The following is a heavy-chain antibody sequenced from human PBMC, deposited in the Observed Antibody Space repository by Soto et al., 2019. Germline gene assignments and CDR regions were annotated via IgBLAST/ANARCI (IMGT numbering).Heavy chain of an antibody. D-gene: IGHD3-16*01. CDR2: VSETGTVT. V-gene: IGHV3-23*01. CDR1: GINLINHA. CDR3: VTGSSGTRGEDF. Sequence: LRLSCVASGINLINHAMTWVRQAPGKGLEWVSTVSETGTVTYYADSVKGRFTISRDNSRNTLYLQLNNLRAEDTAVYYCVTGSSGTRGEDFWGAGALVTVSS. J-gene: IGHJ4*02.